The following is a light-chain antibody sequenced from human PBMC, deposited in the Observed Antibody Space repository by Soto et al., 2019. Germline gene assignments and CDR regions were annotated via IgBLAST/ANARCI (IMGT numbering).Light chain of an antibody. J-gene: IGKJ1*01. V-gene: IGKV1-39*01. CDR2: GAS. Sequence: DIQMTQSPSSLSASVGDRVTITCRASLPITTYLNWFQQKPGKAPKLLIYGASTMQTGVPSRFTGSGSGTDVTLTVSSLQTEDFGTYYCQQNYKCRWRFGQGTELEI. CDR1: LPITTY. CDR3: QQNYKCRWR.